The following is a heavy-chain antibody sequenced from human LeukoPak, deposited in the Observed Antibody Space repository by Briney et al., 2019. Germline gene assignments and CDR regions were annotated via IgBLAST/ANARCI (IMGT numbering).Heavy chain of an antibody. J-gene: IGHJ4*02. CDR2: ISSNGGST. Sequence: GGSLRLSCAASGFTFSSYAMHWVRQAPGKGLEYVSAISSNGGSTYYANSVKGRSTISRDNSKNTLYLQMGSLRAEDMAVYYCARAGGYYYDSSGYNFDYWGQGTLVTVSS. D-gene: IGHD3-22*01. CDR1: GFTFSSYA. CDR3: ARAGGYYYDSSGYNFDY. V-gene: IGHV3-64*01.